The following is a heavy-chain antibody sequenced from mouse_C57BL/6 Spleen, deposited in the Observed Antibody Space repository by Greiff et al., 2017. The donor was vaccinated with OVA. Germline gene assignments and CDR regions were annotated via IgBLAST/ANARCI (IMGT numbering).Heavy chain of an antibody. J-gene: IGHJ2*01. D-gene: IGHD2-5*01. V-gene: IGHV1-82*01. CDR2: IYPGDGDT. Sequence: VQLQQSGPELVKPGASVKISCKASGYAFSSSWMNWVKQRPGQGLEWIGRIYPGDGDTNYNGKFKGKATLTADKSSSTAYMQLSSLTSEDSAVYFCAAYYSNRDYFDYWGQGTTLTVFS. CDR1: GYAFSSSW. CDR3: AAYYSNRDYFDY.